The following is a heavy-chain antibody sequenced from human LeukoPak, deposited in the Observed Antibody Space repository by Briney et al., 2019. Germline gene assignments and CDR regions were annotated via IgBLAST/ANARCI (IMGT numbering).Heavy chain of an antibody. J-gene: IGHJ4*02. V-gene: IGHV1-8*03. CDR2: MNPNSGNT. Sequence: ASVKVSCKASGYTFTSYDINWVRQATGQGLEWMGWMNPNSGNTGYAQKFQGRVTITRNTSISTAYMELSSLRSEDTAVYYCARDYSPIFGVVSNYFDYWGQGTLVTVSS. CDR1: GYTFTSYD. D-gene: IGHD3-3*01. CDR3: ARDYSPIFGVVSNYFDY.